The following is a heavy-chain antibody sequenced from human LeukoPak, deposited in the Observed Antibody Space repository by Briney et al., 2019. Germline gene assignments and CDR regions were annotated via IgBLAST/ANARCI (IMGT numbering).Heavy chain of an antibody. CDR3: ARDPLRFAFDI. D-gene: IGHD3-16*01. V-gene: IGHV3-33*01. Sequence: PGGSLRLSCAASGFTFSSYGMHWVRQAPDKGLEWVAVIWYDGSNKYYADSVKGRFTISRDNSKNTLYLQMNSLRAEDTAVYYCARDPLRFAFDIWGQGTMVTVSS. J-gene: IGHJ3*02. CDR2: IWYDGSNK. CDR1: GFTFSSYG.